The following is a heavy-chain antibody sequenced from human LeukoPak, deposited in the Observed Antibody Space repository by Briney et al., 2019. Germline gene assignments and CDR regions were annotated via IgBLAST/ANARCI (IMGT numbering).Heavy chain of an antibody. D-gene: IGHD1-26*01. CDR1: GGSISSGGYY. J-gene: IGHJ4*02. CDR3: ARQASGSYPMN. CDR2: IYHSGST. V-gene: IGHV4-30-2*01. Sequence: SETLSLTCTVSGGSISSGGYYWSWIRQPPGKGLEWIGYIYHSGSTYYNPSLKSRVTISVDKSKNQFSLKLSSVTAADTAVYYCARQASGSYPMNWGQGTLVTVSS.